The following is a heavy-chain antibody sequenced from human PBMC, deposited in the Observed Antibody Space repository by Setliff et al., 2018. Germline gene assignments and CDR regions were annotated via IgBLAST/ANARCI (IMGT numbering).Heavy chain of an antibody. CDR2: ISPYNGNT. CDR3: SRLVRFCTRTVCQRLSGDDY. J-gene: IGHJ4*02. Sequence: ASVKVSCKTSTYTFTDFGVSWVRQAPGQGLEWVGWISPYNGNTYYAPKFQGTAIMTTDTATTTAYLELRSLRSDDTAVYFCSRLVRFCTRTVCQRLSGDDYWGQGTLVTVSS. V-gene: IGHV1-18*01. D-gene: IGHD3-10*01. CDR1: TYTFTDFG.